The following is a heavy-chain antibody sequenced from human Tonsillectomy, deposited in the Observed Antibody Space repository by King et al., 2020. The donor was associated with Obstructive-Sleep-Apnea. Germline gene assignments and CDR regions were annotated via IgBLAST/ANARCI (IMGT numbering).Heavy chain of an antibody. J-gene: IGHJ4*02. CDR2: ISSDGSNR. CDR1: RFSFSGYA. V-gene: IGHV3-30-3*01. Sequence: QLVQSGGGVVQPGRSLRLSCAASRFSFSGYAMHWVRQAPGKGLEWGAVISSDGSNRDYPDSVKGRFTISRDNSKNTLYLQMNSLRPEDTAVYYCATRSGYDYYWGQGTLVTVSS. D-gene: IGHD5-12*01. CDR3: ATRSGYDYY.